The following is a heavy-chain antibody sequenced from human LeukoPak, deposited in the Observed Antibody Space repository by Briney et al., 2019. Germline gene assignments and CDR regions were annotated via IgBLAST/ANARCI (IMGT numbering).Heavy chain of an antibody. CDR2: INHSGST. D-gene: IGHD3-9*01. CDR3: ARGVAALTVRNTARGLSHYYYMDV. CDR1: GGSFSGYY. J-gene: IGHJ6*03. V-gene: IGHV4-34*01. Sequence: SETLSLTCAVYGGSFSGYYWSWIRQPPGKGLEWIGEINHSGSTNYNPSLKSRVTISVDTSKNQFSLKLSSVTAADTAVYYCARGVAALTVRNTARGLSHYYYMDVWGKGTTVTVSS.